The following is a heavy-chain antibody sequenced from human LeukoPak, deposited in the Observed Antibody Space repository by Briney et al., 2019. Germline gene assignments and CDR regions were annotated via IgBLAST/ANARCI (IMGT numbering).Heavy chain of an antibody. Sequence: GESLKISCKGSGYSFTSYWIGWVRQMPGKGLEWMGIIYPGDSDTRYSPSFQGQVTISADKSISTAYLQWSSLKASDTAMYYCARCITMVRGVIGDYYYYMDVWGKGTTVTVSS. D-gene: IGHD3-10*01. CDR1: GYSFTSYW. V-gene: IGHV5-51*01. J-gene: IGHJ6*03. CDR2: IYPGDSDT. CDR3: ARCITMVRGVIGDYYYYMDV.